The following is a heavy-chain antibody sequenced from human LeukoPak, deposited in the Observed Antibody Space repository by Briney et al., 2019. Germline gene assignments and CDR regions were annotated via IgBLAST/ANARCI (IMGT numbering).Heavy chain of an antibody. CDR3: ARDDSRGVVPAAPNWFDP. Sequence: GASVKVSCKASGYTFTGYYMHWVRQAPGQGLEWMGWINPNSGGTNHAQKFQGRVTMTRDTSISTAYMELSRLRSDDTAVYYCARDDSRGVVPAAPNWFDPWGQGTLVTVSS. J-gene: IGHJ5*02. D-gene: IGHD2-2*01. CDR2: INPNSGGT. V-gene: IGHV1-2*02. CDR1: GYTFTGYY.